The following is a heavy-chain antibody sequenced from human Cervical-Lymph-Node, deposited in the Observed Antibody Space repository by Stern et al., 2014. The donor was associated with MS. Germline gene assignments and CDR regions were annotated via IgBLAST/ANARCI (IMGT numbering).Heavy chain of an antibody. Sequence: VQLVESGGGVVQPGRSLRLSCAASGFIFSNYAMHWVRQAPGKGLDWVAFVSNEGSKQFYADSVKGRFTISRDNANNTLYLQMNSLRPEDTAVYYCGRDTCRGGGCYFRYWGQGILIIVSS. V-gene: IGHV3-30-3*01. CDR3: GRDTCRGGGCYFRY. J-gene: IGHJ4*02. CDR2: VSNEGSKQ. D-gene: IGHD2-15*01. CDR1: GFIFSNYA.